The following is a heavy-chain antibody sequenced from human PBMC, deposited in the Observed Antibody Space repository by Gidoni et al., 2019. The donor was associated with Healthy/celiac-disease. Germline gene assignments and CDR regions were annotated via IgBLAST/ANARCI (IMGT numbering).Heavy chain of an antibody. V-gene: IGHV3-21*01. CDR2: ISSSSSYI. CDR1: GLPFSSYS. J-gene: IGHJ4*02. D-gene: IGHD6-19*01. CDR3: ARDEAVAAAFDY. Sequence: EVQLVESGGGLVKPGGSLGLSWQASGLPFSSYSMNWVRQAPGKGLEWVSSISSSSSYIYYADSVKGRFTISRDNAKNSLYLQMNSLRAEDTAVYYCARDEAVAAAFDYWGQGTLVTVSS.